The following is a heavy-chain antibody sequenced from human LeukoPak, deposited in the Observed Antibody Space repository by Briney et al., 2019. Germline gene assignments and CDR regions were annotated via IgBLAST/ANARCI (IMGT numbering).Heavy chain of an antibody. J-gene: IGHJ3*02. Sequence: SETLSLTCTVSGGSISSYYWSWIRQPPGKGLEWIGYIYYSGSTNYNPSLKSRVTISVDTSKNQFSLKLSSVTAADTAVYYCVRVVLWFGELDAFDIWGQGTMVTVSS. V-gene: IGHV4-59*01. CDR3: VRVVLWFGELDAFDI. CDR1: GGSISSYY. CDR2: IYYSGST. D-gene: IGHD3-10*01.